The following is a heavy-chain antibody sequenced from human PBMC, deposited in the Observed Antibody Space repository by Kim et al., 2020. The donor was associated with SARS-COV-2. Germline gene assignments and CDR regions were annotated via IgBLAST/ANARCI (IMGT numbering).Heavy chain of an antibody. CDR1: GLTFDDYA. Sequence: GGSLRLSCAVSGLTFDDYAMHWVRQAPGKGLEWVAVISGDGANTHYADSVKGRFAISRDNNKNFLYLQMNSLTTEDTALYYCAKDMIYRSRWDYYYGMDVWGQGTTVTVSS. J-gene: IGHJ6*02. CDR2: ISGDGANT. CDR3: AKDMIYRSRWDYYYGMDV. D-gene: IGHD6-13*01. V-gene: IGHV3-43*02.